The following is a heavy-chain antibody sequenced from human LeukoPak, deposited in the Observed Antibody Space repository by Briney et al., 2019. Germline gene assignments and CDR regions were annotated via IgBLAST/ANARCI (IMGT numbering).Heavy chain of an antibody. CDR1: GYTFSSYW. CDR2: IKQDGSEK. D-gene: IGHD3-22*01. Sequence: PGGSLRLSCAASGYTFSSYWMSWVRQAPGKGLEWVANIKQDGSEKYYVDSVKGRFTISRDNAKNSLYLQMNSLRAEDTAVYYCARGSSYYDSSGKRGAFDIWGQGTMVTVSS. J-gene: IGHJ3*02. V-gene: IGHV3-7*01. CDR3: ARGSSYYDSSGKRGAFDI.